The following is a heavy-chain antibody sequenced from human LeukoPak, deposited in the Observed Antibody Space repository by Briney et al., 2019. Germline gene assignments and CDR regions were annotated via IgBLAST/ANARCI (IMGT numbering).Heavy chain of an antibody. J-gene: IGHJ4*02. CDR3: ARYRYSSSFYYFDY. V-gene: IGHV4-59*11. CDR2: IYYSGST. Sequence: SETLSLTCTVSGGSISSHYWSWIRQPPGKGLEWIGYIYYSGSTNCNPSLKSRVTISVDTSKNQFSLKLSSVTAADTAVYYCARYRYSSSFYYFDYWGQGTLVTVSS. CDR1: GGSISSHY. D-gene: IGHD6-6*01.